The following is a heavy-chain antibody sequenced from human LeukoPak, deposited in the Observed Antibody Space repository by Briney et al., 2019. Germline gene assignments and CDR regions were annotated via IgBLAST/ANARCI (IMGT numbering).Heavy chain of an antibody. Sequence: SETLSLTCTVSGGSISSGGYYWSWIRQHPGKGLEWIGYIYYSGSTYYNPSLKSRVTISVDTSKNQFSLKLSSVTAADTAVYYCARDVLLRYPDAFDIWGQGTMVTVSS. CDR1: GGSISSGGYY. D-gene: IGHD3-22*01. J-gene: IGHJ3*02. V-gene: IGHV4-31*03. CDR3: ARDVLLRYPDAFDI. CDR2: IYYSGST.